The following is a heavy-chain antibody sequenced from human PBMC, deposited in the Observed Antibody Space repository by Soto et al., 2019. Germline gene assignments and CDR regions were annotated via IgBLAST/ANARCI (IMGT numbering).Heavy chain of an antibody. CDR1: GGSISSGGYY. V-gene: IGHV4-31*03. J-gene: IGHJ3*02. D-gene: IGHD1-26*01. Sequence: QVQLQESGPGLVKPSQTLSLTCTVSGGSISSGGYYWSWIRQHPGKGLEWIGYIYYSGSTYYNPSLKSRVTISVDTSKNQFSLKLSSVTAADTAVYYCARLHRGSVRAGAFDIWGQGTMVTVSS. CDR3: ARLHRGSVRAGAFDI. CDR2: IYYSGST.